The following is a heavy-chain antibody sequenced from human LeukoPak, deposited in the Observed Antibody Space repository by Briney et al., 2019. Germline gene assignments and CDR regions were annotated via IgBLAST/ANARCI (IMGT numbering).Heavy chain of an antibody. Sequence: PSQTLSLTCTVSGPSISSGDYYWSWIRQPPGKGLEWIGYIYYSGSTYYNPSLKSRVTISVDTPKNQFSLKLSSVTAADTAVYYCASSYGSGTPYYFDYWGQGTLVTVSS. CDR1: GPSISSGDYY. D-gene: IGHD3-10*01. CDR2: IYYSGST. J-gene: IGHJ4*02. V-gene: IGHV4-30-4*01. CDR3: ASSYGSGTPYYFDY.